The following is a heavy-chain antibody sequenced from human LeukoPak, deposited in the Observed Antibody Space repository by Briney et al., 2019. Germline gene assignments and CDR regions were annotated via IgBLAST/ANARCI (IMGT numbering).Heavy chain of an antibody. V-gene: IGHV3-48*03. CDR2: ISSSGSTI. J-gene: IGHJ3*02. Sequence: PGGSLRLSCAASGFTFSSYEMNWVRQAPGKGLEWGSYISSSGSTIYYADSVKGRFTISRDNAKNSLYLQMNSLRAEDTAVYYCARDKSTMIVVVPDAFDIWGQGTMVTVSS. CDR1: GFTFSSYE. D-gene: IGHD3-22*01. CDR3: ARDKSTMIVVVPDAFDI.